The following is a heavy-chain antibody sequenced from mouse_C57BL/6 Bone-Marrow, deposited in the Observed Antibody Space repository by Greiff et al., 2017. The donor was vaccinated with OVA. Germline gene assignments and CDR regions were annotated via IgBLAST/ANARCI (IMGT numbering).Heavy chain of an antibody. V-gene: IGHV10-1*01. CDR2: IRSKSNNYAT. D-gene: IGHD4-1*01. CDR3: VRPNWDLWYFDV. Sequence: EVKLMESGGGLVQPKGSLKLSCAASGFSFNTYAMNWVRQAPGKGLEWVARIRSKSNNYATYYADSVKDRFTISRDDSESMLYLQMNNLKTEDTAMYYCVRPNWDLWYFDVWGTGTTVTVSS. CDR1: GFSFNTYA. J-gene: IGHJ1*03.